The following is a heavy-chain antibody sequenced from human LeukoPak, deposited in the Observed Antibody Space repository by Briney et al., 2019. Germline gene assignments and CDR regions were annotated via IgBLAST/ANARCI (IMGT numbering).Heavy chain of an antibody. CDR3: ARLYYGSGSYYKSDAFDI. D-gene: IGHD3-10*01. CDR2: IYYSGST. V-gene: IGHV4-59*01. CDR1: GGSISSYY. J-gene: IGHJ3*02. Sequence: SETLSLTCTVSGGSISSYYWSWIRQPAGKGLEWIGYIYYSGSTNYNPSLKSRVTISVDTSKNQFSLKLSSVTAADTAVYYCARLYYGSGSYYKSDAFDIWGQGTMVTVSS.